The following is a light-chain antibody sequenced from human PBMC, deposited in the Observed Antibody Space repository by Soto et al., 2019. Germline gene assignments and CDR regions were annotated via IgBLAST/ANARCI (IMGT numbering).Light chain of an antibody. V-gene: IGLV2-11*01. J-gene: IGLJ2*01. Sequence: QSALTQPCSGSGSPGQSVTISCTGSSSDVGAYNYVSWYQQHPGKAPKLMIYDVTKRPSGVPDRFSGSKSGNTASLTISGLQADDEADYYCCSYAGSYIFVFGGGTKLTVL. CDR1: SSDVGAYNY. CDR3: CSYAGSYIFV. CDR2: DVT.